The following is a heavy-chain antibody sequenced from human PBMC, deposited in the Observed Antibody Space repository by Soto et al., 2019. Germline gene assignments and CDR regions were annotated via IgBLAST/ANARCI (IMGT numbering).Heavy chain of an antibody. V-gene: IGHV3-30*18. J-gene: IGHJ4*02. CDR2: ISYDGSNK. CDR3: AKDPYYYGSGSFDLDY. D-gene: IGHD3-10*01. CDR1: GFTFSSYG. Sequence: PGGSLRLSCAASGFTFSSYGMHWVRQAPGKGLEWVAVISYDGSNKYYADSVKGRFTISRDNSKNTLYLQMNSLRAEDTAVYYCAKDPYYYGSGSFDLDYWGKGTLVTVSS.